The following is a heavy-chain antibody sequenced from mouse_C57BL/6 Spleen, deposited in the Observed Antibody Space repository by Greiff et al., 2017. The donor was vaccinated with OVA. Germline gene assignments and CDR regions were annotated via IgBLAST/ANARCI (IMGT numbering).Heavy chain of an antibody. D-gene: IGHD1-1*01. Sequence: QVQLQQPGTELVKPGASVKLSCKASGYTFTSYWMHWVKQRPGQGLEWIGNINPSNGGTNYNEKFKSKATLTVDKSSSTAYMQLSSRTSEDSAVYYCARQGYGSSYGWYFDVWGTGTTVTVSS. J-gene: IGHJ1*03. CDR2: INPSNGGT. CDR1: GYTFTSYW. CDR3: ARQGYGSSYGWYFDV. V-gene: IGHV1-53*01.